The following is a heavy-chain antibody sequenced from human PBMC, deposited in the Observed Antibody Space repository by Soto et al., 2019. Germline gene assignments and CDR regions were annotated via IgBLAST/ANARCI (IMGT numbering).Heavy chain of an antibody. Sequence: QVQLQESGPGLVKPSQTLSLTCTVSGGSISSGGYYWSWIRQHPGKGLEWIGYIYYSGNTYYNPSLKRRVTISVATAKNQFSLKLSSVTAADTAVYYCAMRLAPAATGWFHPWGQGTLVTVSS. CDR3: AMRLAPAATGWFHP. V-gene: IGHV4-31*03. D-gene: IGHD2-2*01. CDR2: IYYSGNT. CDR1: GGSISSGGYY. J-gene: IGHJ5*02.